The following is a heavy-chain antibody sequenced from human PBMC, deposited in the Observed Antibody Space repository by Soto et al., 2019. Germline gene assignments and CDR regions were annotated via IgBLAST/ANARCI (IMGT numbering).Heavy chain of an antibody. V-gene: IGHV3-23*01. Sequence: GGSLILSCLASGITSSDFAMTWFRHVRVRGLEWVASLDGAGGSTYYAESVRGRFSISRDNSQNTLFLQMKRLTVDDTAIYYCAAPRDEYGSGVSWFTYGMDIWGQGTTVTVSS. CDR1: GITSSDFA. CDR2: LDGAGGST. J-gene: IGHJ6*02. D-gene: IGHD3-10*01. CDR3: AAPRDEYGSGVSWFTYGMDI.